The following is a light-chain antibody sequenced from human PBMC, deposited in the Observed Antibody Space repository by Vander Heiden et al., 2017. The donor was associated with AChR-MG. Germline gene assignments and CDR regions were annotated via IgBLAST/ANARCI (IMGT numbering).Light chain of an antibody. V-gene: IGLV2-14*01. J-gene: IGLJ3*02. CDR2: DVS. CDR1: SSDVCGYNY. Sequence: QSALTQHASVSGSPGPSITTSCTGTSSDVCGYNYVSWYQQHPGKAPKLMIYDVSNRPSGVSNRFSGSKSGNTASLTISGLQAEEEADYYCSSYTSSSTLEVFGGGTKLTVL. CDR3: SSYTSSSTLEV.